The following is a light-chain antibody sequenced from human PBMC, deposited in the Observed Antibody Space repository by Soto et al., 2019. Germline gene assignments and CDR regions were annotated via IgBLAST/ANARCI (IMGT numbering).Light chain of an antibody. V-gene: IGLV2-11*01. Sequence: QSALTQPRSVSGSPGQSVTISCTGTSSDVGGYNYVSWYQQHPGKAPKLMIYDVSKRPSGVPDRFSGSKSGNTASLTISGLQAEDEGEYYCCSYAGSYTYVFGTGTKVTVL. CDR1: SSDVGGYNY. CDR2: DVS. J-gene: IGLJ1*01. CDR3: CSYAGSYTYV.